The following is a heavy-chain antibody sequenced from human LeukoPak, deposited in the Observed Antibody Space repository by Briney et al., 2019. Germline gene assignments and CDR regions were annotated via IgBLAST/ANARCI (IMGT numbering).Heavy chain of an antibody. CDR1: GGSISNSYYY. D-gene: IGHD2-2*01. J-gene: IGHJ5*02. Sequence: SETLSLTCTVSGGSISNSYYYWGWIRQPPGKGLEWIGSIYYSGNTYYNPSLKSRVTLSVDTSKNQFSLKLSSVTAADTAVYYCARDPCGSTSCYLKSWGQGTLVTVSS. CDR2: IYYSGNT. V-gene: IGHV4-39*07. CDR3: ARDPCGSTSCYLKS.